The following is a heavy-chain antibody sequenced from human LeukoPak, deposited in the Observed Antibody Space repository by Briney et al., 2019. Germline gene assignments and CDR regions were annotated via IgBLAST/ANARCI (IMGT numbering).Heavy chain of an antibody. CDR3: ARGFPPGSGSRGSHAFDV. Sequence: SETLSLTCAVSALSFSAYYWNWLRQSPGKGLEWIGEINYGGSTNYTPSLEGRGTILIDTSKNQFSLKLTSVTAADTAVYYCARGFPPGSGSRGSHAFDVWGQGTMVTVSS. CDR2: INYGGST. CDR1: ALSFSAYY. V-gene: IGHV4-34*01. J-gene: IGHJ3*01. D-gene: IGHD6-19*01.